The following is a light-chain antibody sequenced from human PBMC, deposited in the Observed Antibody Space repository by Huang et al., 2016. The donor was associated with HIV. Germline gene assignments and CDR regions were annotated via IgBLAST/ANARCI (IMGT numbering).Light chain of an antibody. CDR3: QYYDNQKLT. Sequence: EIVLTQSPGTVSLSPGESATLSCRASQTVTDAYLAWYQQIPGQPPRLLIFGASSRATDIPDRFRGSGSGTDFTLTISRLEPEDFAVYYCQYYDNQKLTFGGGTKVEIK. CDR1: QTVTDAY. CDR2: GAS. V-gene: IGKV3-20*01. J-gene: IGKJ4*01.